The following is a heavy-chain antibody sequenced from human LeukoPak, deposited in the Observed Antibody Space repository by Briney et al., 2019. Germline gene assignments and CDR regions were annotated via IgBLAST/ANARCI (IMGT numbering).Heavy chain of an antibody. CDR3: ATVGSMVRAVIVDY. V-gene: IGHV1-24*01. CDR1: GYTLTELS. Sequence: ASVKVSCKVSGYTLTELSMHWVRQAPGKGLEWMGGFDPEDGETIYAQKFQGRVTMTEDTSTGTAYMELSSLRSEDTAVYYCATVGSMVRAVIVDYWGQGTLVTVSS. D-gene: IGHD3-10*01. CDR2: FDPEDGET. J-gene: IGHJ4*02.